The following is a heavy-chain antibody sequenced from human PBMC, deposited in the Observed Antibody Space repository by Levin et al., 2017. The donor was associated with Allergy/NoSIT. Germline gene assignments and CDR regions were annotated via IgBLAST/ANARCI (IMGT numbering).Heavy chain of an antibody. CDR3: ARTSSSWYYFDY. V-gene: IGHV3-30-3*01. CDR2: ISYDGSNK. D-gene: IGHD6-13*01. Sequence: GGSLRLSCAASGFTFSSYAMHWVRQAPGKGLEWVAVISYDGSNKYYADSVKGRFTISRDNSKNTLYLQMNSLRAEDTAVYYCARTSSSWYYFDYWGQGTLVTVSS. J-gene: IGHJ4*02. CDR1: GFTFSSYA.